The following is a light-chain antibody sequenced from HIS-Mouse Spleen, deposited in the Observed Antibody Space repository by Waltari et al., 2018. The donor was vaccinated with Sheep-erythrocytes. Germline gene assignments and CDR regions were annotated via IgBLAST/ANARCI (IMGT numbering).Light chain of an antibody. J-gene: IGKJ4*01. CDR2: DAS. V-gene: IGKV1-33*01. Sequence: DIQMTQSPSSLSASVGDRVTITFQASQDIINYLNWYQQKPGKAPKLLIYDASNLETGVPSRFSGSGSGTDFTFTISSLQPEDIATYYCQQYDNLLTFGGGTKVEIK. CDR1: QDIINY. CDR3: QQYDNLLT.